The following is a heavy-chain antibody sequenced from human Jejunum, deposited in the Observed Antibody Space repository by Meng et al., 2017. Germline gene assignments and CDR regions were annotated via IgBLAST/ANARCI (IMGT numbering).Heavy chain of an antibody. J-gene: IGHJ1*01. CDR2: SYYSGTT. Sequence: SETLSLTCTVSGGSMSRYYWNWIRQPPGKGLEWIGYSYYSGTTNNNTSLKSRVTISVDTSKNQFSLKLSSVTAADAAVYYCAGSGTYLQHLQLWGQGTLVTVSS. CDR3: AGSGTYLQHLQL. D-gene: IGHD1-26*01. V-gene: IGHV4-59*01. CDR1: GGSMSRYY.